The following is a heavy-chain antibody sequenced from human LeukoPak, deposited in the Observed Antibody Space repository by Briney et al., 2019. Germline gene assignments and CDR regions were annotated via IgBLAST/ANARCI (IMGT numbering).Heavy chain of an antibody. J-gene: IGHJ4*02. D-gene: IGHD3-10*01. CDR2: ISGSDGTT. CDR1: GFTFSSYA. V-gene: IGHV3-23*01. Sequence: PGGSLRLSCAASGFTFSSYAMSWVRQAPGQGLEWVSSISGSDGTTYYADSVKGRFTISRDNSKNTLSLQMNSLRAEDTAIYYCAKYYYGSGSFSLDHWGQGTLVTVSS. CDR3: AKYYYGSGSFSLDH.